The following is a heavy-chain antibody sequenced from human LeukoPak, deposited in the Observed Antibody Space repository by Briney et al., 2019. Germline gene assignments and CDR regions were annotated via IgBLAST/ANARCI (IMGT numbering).Heavy chain of an antibody. V-gene: IGHV3-15*01. D-gene: IGHD1-26*01. J-gene: IGHJ4*02. Sequence: PGGSLRLSCAASGFTFSSYPMHWVRQAPGKGLEWVGRIKSKTDGGTTDYAAPVKGRFTISRDDSKNTLYLQMNSLKTEDTAVYYCTTRGGSFSIFDYWGQGTLVTVSS. CDR1: GFTFSSYP. CDR2: IKSKTDGGTT. CDR3: TTRGGSFSIFDY.